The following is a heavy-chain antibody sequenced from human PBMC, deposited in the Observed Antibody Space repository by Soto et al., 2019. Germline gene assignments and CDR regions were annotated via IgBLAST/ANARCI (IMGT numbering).Heavy chain of an antibody. Sequence: GGSLRLSCAASGFTFSSYGMHWVRQAPGKGLEWVAVIWYDGSNKYYADSVKGRFTISRDNSKNTLYLQMNSLRAEDTAVYYCARDLSYYDSSGYYRDYGMDVWGQGTTVTVSS. D-gene: IGHD3-22*01. CDR2: IWYDGSNK. V-gene: IGHV3-33*01. CDR3: ARDLSYYDSSGYYRDYGMDV. CDR1: GFTFSSYG. J-gene: IGHJ6*02.